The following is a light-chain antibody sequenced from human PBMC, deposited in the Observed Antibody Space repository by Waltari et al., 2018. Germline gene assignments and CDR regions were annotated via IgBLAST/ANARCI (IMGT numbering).Light chain of an antibody. J-gene: IGKJ1*01. CDR2: GAS. Sequence: EVVMTQSPATLSVSPGERAPLSCRASQSVYSSLAWYQQKPGQAPRLLIYGASTRATSIPARFSGSGSGTEFTLTISSLQSEDFAVYYCQQYSNWWTFGQGTKVEIK. V-gene: IGKV3-15*01. CDR3: QQYSNWWT. CDR1: QSVYSS.